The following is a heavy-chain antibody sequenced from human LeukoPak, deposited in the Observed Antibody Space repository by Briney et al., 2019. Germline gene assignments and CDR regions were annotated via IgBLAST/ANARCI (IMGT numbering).Heavy chain of an antibody. CDR3: ARRLVPAANPFDY. D-gene: IGHD2-2*01. J-gene: IGHJ4*02. Sequence: PSETLSLTCTVSGGSISSGGYYWSWIRQPPGKGLEWIGYIYHSGSTYDNPSLKSRVTISVDRSKNQFSLKLSSVTAADTAVYYCARRLVPAANPFDYWGQGTLVTVSS. CDR1: GGSISSGGYY. CDR2: IYHSGST. V-gene: IGHV4-30-2*01.